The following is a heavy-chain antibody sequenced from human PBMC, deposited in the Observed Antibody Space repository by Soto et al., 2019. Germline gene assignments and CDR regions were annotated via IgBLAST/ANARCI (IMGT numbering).Heavy chain of an antibody. V-gene: IGHV6-1*01. Sequence: TLSLTCAISGDSVSSNSAAWNWLRQSPSRGLEWLGRTYYRSKWYNDYVVSVKSRITINPDTSKNQFSLQLNSMTPEDTAVYYCARERGVLSEAFDIWGQGTVVTVSS. CDR2: TYYRSKWYN. D-gene: IGHD3-10*01. J-gene: IGHJ3*02. CDR1: GDSVSSNSAA. CDR3: ARERGVLSEAFDI.